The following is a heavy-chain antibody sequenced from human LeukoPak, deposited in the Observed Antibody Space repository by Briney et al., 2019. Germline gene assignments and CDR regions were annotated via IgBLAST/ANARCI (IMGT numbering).Heavy chain of an antibody. Sequence: GGSLRLSCAASGFTFSSYSMNWVRQAPGKGLEWVSSISSSSSYIYYADSVKGRLTISRDNAKNSLYLQMNSLRAEDTAVYYCARKSIAAAGYFDYWGQGTLVSVSS. D-gene: IGHD6-13*01. CDR3: ARKSIAAAGYFDY. V-gene: IGHV3-21*01. CDR2: ISSSSSYI. CDR1: GFTFSSYS. J-gene: IGHJ4*02.